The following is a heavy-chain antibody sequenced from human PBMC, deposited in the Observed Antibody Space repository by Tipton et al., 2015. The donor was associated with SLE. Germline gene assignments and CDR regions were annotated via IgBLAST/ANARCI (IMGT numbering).Heavy chain of an antibody. J-gene: IGHJ4*02. CDR2: IYYSGST. CDR1: GGSVSSGSYY. CDR3: ARGRLGDSQHHFDY. Sequence: TLSLACTVSGGSVSSGSYYWSWIRQPPGKGLEWIGYIYYSGSTYYNPSLKSRVTISVDTSKNQFSLKVSSVTAADTAVYYCARGRLGDSQHHFDYWGQGTLVTVSS. V-gene: IGHV4-61*01. D-gene: IGHD1-26*01.